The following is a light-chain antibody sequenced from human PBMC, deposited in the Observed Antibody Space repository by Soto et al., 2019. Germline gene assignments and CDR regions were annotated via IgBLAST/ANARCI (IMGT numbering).Light chain of an antibody. CDR3: QVWDATSDIYV. J-gene: IGLJ1*01. Sequence: SSELTQPPSVSVAPGETAKITCVGNNIGDKHVNWYQQKPGQAPISVIYYDSDRPSGIPERFSGSNSGDTAALTISGVEAGDEADYYCQVWDATSDIYVFGDGTKVTVL. CDR2: YDS. V-gene: IGLV3-21*04. CDR1: NIGDKH.